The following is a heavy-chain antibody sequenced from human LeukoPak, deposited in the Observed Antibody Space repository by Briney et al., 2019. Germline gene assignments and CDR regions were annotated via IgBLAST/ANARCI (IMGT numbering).Heavy chain of an antibody. Sequence: SVKVSCKASGGTFSSYAISWVRQAPGQGLEWMGGIIPIFGTANYAQKFQGRVTITADESTSTAYMELSSLRSEDTAVYYCARGGYCSGGSCYSHFDYWGQGTLVAVSS. CDR2: IIPIFGTA. J-gene: IGHJ4*02. D-gene: IGHD2-15*01. CDR3: ARGGYCSGGSCYSHFDY. CDR1: GGTFSSYA. V-gene: IGHV1-69*01.